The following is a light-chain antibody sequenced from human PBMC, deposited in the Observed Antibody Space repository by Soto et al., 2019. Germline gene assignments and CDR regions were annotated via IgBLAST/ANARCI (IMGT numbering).Light chain of an antibody. J-gene: IGLJ1*01. CDR3: SSYTSSSIV. Sequence: QSALTQPASVSGSPGQSITISCTGTSSDVGGYNYVSWYQQHPGKAPKLMIYDVSNRPSGVSNRFSGSKSGNTASLTISGLQAEDEADYYCSSYTSSSIVFGTGTKVT. CDR1: SSDVGGYNY. V-gene: IGLV2-14*01. CDR2: DVS.